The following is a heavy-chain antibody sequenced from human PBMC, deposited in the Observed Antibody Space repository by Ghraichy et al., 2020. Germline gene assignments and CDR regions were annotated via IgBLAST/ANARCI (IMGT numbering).Heavy chain of an antibody. D-gene: IGHD1-26*01. J-gene: IGHJ3*02. CDR1: GFTFSSYA. CDR2: ISSSGGST. Sequence: GGSLRLSCAASGFTFSSYAMSWVRQAPGRGLEWGSVISSSGGSTYYADSVRGRFTISRDNSKNTLYLQMNSLRAEDTAVYYCAKGRYSGSRGAFDIWGQGTMVTVSS. CDR3: AKGRYSGSRGAFDI. V-gene: IGHV3-23*01.